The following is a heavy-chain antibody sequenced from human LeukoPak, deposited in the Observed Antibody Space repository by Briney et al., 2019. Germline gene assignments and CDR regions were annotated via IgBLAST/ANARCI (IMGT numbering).Heavy chain of an antibody. CDR2: IIPIFGTA. D-gene: IGHD6-19*01. CDR3: ARNGYSSGWYSCFDY. V-gene: IGHV1-69*05. Sequence: ASVKVSCDVSGRTFSSYAISWVRQAPGQGLEWMGRIIPIFGTANYAQKFQGRVTITTDESTSTAYMELSSLRSEDTAVYYCARNGYSSGWYSCFDYWGQGTLVTVSS. J-gene: IGHJ4*02. CDR1: GRTFSSYA.